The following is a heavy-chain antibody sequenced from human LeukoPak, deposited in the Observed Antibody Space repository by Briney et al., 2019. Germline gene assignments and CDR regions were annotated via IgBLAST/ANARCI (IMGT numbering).Heavy chain of an antibody. CDR2: INHSGST. Sequence: SETLSLTCAVYGGSFSGYYWSWIRQPPGKGLEWIGEINHSGSTNYNPSLKSRVTISVDTSKNQFSLKLSSVTAADTAVYYCARRPDYYDIGFDPWGQGTLVTVSS. V-gene: IGHV4-34*01. D-gene: IGHD3-9*01. CDR1: GGSFSGYY. CDR3: ARRPDYYDIGFDP. J-gene: IGHJ5*02.